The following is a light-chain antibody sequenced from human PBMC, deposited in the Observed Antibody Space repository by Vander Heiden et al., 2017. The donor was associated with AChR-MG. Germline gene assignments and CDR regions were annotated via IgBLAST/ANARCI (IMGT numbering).Light chain of an antibody. J-gene: IGLJ2*01. Sequence: QYVLTQPPSVSAAPGQKVTISCPGSSSNIGKNYVSWYRQLPGTAPKLLIHENNKRPSGIPDRFSGSRSGTSATLGITGLQTGDEADYYCGTWDSSLSVVLFGGGTMLTVL. V-gene: IGLV1-51*01. CDR3: GTWDSSLSVVL. CDR1: SSNIGKNY. CDR2: ENN.